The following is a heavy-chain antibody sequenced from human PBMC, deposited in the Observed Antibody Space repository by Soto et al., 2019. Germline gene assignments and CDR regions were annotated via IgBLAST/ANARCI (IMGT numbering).Heavy chain of an antibody. Sequence: QVQLQQWGAGLLKPSETLSLTCAVYGGSFSGYYWSWIRQPPGKGLEWIGEINHSGSSSYNPSLKSGITISVDTSKNQFSLKLSSVAAADTAVYYCARGRREVAGTPFDYWGQGTLVTVSS. CDR3: ARGRREVAGTPFDY. CDR1: GGSFSGYY. J-gene: IGHJ4*02. V-gene: IGHV4-34*01. D-gene: IGHD6-19*01. CDR2: INHSGSS.